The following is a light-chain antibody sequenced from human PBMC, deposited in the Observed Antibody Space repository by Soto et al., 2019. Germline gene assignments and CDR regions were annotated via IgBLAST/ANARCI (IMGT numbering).Light chain of an antibody. CDR3: QQYGSSHRT. CDR2: GAS. V-gene: IGKV3-20*01. Sequence: EIVMTQSPATLSVSPGERVTLSCRASQSVMNNLAWYQHKPGQAPRLLIYGASSRATGIPERFSGSGSGTDFSLTISRLEPEDLAVYYCQQYGSSHRTFGQGTKVQI. CDR1: QSVMNN. J-gene: IGKJ1*01.